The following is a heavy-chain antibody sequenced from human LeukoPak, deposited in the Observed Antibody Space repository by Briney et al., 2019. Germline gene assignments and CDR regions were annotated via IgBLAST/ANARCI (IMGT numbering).Heavy chain of an antibody. CDR1: GFTFSSYT. CDR2: ISNDAFYI. J-gene: IGHJ3*01. D-gene: IGHD4-23*01. Sequence: GGSLRLSCAASGFTFSSYTITWVRQAPGKGLEWVSSISNDAFYIRYADSVQGRFTISRDNARNSLYLHMNSLRVGDTAVYYCARAGIYGGGKSYAFDVWGQGTTVIVSS. V-gene: IGHV3-21*01. CDR3: ARAGIYGGGKSYAFDV.